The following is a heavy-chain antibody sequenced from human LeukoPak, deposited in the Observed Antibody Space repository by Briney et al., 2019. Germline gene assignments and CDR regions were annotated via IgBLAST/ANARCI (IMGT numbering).Heavy chain of an antibody. CDR2: ISYTGST. D-gene: IGHD3-22*01. V-gene: IGHV4-59*01. CDR3: ASYDGRPSSGYFDY. J-gene: IGHJ4*02. CDR1: GGSISSYH. Sequence: PSETLSLTCTVSGGSISSYHWSWIRQPPGKGLEWIGYISYTGSTNHNPSLRSRVTISVDPSKNQFSLKLSSVTAADTAVYYCASYDGRPSSGYFDYWGQGTLVTVSS.